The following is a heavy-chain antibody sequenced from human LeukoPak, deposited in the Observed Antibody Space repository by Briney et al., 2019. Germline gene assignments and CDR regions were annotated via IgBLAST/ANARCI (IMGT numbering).Heavy chain of an antibody. D-gene: IGHD5-24*01. CDR2: IKQDGSKK. V-gene: IGHV3-7*04. Sequence: GGSLRLSCVASGFPFSRYWMTWVRQAPGKGLEWVANIKQDGSKKSYVDSVKGRFTISRDNAKNSLYLQMNSLRAEDTAVYYCTRVGYIDEGIDYWGQGTLVTVSS. CDR3: TRVGYIDEGIDY. CDR1: GFPFSRYW. J-gene: IGHJ4*02.